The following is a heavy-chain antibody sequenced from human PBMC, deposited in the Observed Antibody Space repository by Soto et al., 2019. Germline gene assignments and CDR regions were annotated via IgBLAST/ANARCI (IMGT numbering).Heavy chain of an antibody. CDR2: IYTSGST. D-gene: IGHD3-3*01. CDR3: ARGDDFWSGYPLYYGMDV. Sequence: PSETLSLTCTVPGGSISSYYWSWIRQPAGKGLEWIGRIYTSGSTNYNPSLKGRVTMSVDTSKNQFSLKLSSVTAADTAVYYCARGDDFWSGYPLYYGMDVWGQGTTVTVYS. V-gene: IGHV4-4*07. J-gene: IGHJ6*02. CDR1: GGSISSYY.